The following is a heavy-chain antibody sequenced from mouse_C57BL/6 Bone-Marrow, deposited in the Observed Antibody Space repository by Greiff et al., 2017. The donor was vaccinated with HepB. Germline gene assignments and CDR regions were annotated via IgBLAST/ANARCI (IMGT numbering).Heavy chain of an antibody. CDR3: ARWSYGNYFDWYFDV. V-gene: IGHV5-4*01. CDR1: GFTFSSYA. CDR2: ISDGGSYT. Sequence: EVQWVESGGGLVKPGGSLKLSCAASGFTFSSYAMSWVRQTPEKRLEWVATISDGGSYTYYPDNVKGRFTISRDNAKNNLYLQMSHLKSEDTAMYYCARWSYGNYFDWYFDVWGTGTTVTVSS. D-gene: IGHD2-1*01. J-gene: IGHJ1*03.